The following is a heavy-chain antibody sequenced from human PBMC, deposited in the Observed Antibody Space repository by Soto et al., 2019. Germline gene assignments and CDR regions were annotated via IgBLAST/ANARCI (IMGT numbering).Heavy chain of an antibody. CDR3: ARDSSGWLDFDY. CDR2: ISSSSSYI. CDR1: GFTFSIYS. D-gene: IGHD6-19*01. Sequence: EVQLVESGGGLVKPGGSLRLSCAASGFTFSIYSMNWVRQAPVKGLEWVSSISSSSSYIYYADSVKGRFTISRDNAKNSLYRQMTRLRAEDTAVYYCARDSSGWLDFDYWGQGTLVTVSS. J-gene: IGHJ4*02. V-gene: IGHV3-21*01.